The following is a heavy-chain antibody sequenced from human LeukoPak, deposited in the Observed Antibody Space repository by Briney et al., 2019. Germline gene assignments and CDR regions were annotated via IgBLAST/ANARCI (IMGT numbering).Heavy chain of an antibody. V-gene: IGHV3-30-3*01. D-gene: IGHD4-11*01. J-gene: IGHJ4*02. CDR2: ISFDGNND. Sequence: GRSLRLFCAASGFTFSSYAMHWVRQAPGKGLEWAAFISFDGNNDHYADSVKGRFTISRDNSKNTLYMQMNSLRAGDTAVYYCARDLSNDYFDYRGQGTLVTVSS. CDR1: GFTFSSYA. CDR3: ARDLSNDYFDY.